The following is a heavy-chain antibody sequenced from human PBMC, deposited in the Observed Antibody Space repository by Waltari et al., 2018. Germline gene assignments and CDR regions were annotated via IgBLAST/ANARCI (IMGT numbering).Heavy chain of an antibody. V-gene: IGHV4-34*01. CDR1: GGSFNGYY. CDR3: ARVQNWFDP. Sequence: QVQLQQWGAGLLRPAEHLPLTCAVYGGSFNGYYWNWVRQPPGKGLEWIGETDYSGFTTYNPSLKSRVTISLDTSKNQFSLSLNSVTAADTAVYYCARVQNWFDPWGQGTLVTVSS. CDR2: TDYSGFT. J-gene: IGHJ5*02.